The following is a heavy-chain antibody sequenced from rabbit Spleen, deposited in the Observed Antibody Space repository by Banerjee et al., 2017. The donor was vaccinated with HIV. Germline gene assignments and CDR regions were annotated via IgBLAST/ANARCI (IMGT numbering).Heavy chain of an antibody. Sequence: QSLEESGGDLVKPGASLTLTCTASGVSFSSSSYMCWVRQAPGKGLEWIACIDTGSSGFTYFATWAKGRFTCSKTSSTTVTLQMTRLTAADTATYFCARDTSCSFSSYGMDLWGPGTLVPVS. CDR2: IDTGSSGFT. J-gene: IGHJ6*01. CDR1: GVSFSSSSY. V-gene: IGHV1S40*01. D-gene: IGHD1-1*01. CDR3: ARDTSCSFSSYGMDL.